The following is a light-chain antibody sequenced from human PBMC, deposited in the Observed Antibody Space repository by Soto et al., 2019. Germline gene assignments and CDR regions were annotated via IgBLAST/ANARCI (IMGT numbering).Light chain of an antibody. CDR2: KAS. CDR3: QRFGARFPCT. V-gene: IGKV1-5*03. J-gene: IGKJ1*01. Sequence: DIQVTQSPSTLSASVGDRVTITCRTSQNGDTWLAWLQKKPGKAPKALISKASLLESGAPSRFSGDGSGTEFALTICSLQTEDLATYYCQRFGARFPCTFGRGTKVQ. CDR1: QNGDTW.